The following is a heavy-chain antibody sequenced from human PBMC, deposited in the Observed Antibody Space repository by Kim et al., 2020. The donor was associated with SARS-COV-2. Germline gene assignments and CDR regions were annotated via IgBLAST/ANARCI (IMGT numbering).Heavy chain of an antibody. CDR1: GFTFSNDA. CDR3: VRNSGGSCYFSADV. D-gene: IGHD2-15*01. J-gene: IGHJ6*02. Sequence: GGSLRLSCAASGFTFSNDAMNWVRQAPGRGLELVSVISGSADTTYFADSVRGRFTISRDDSKNTLYLQMNSLRAADTAIYYCVRNSGGSCYFSADVWG. CDR2: ISGSADTT. V-gene: IGHV3-23*01.